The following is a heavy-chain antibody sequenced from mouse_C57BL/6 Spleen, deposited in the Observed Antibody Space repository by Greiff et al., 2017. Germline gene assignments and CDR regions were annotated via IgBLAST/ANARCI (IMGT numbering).Heavy chain of an antibody. V-gene: IGHV1-69*01. Sequence: LQQPGAELVMPGASVKLSCKASGYTFTSYWMHWVKQRPGQGLEWIGEIDPSDSYTNYNQKFKGKSTLTVDKSSSTAYMQLSSLTSEDSAVYYCSIRRDYDFDYWGQGTTLTVSS. CDR1: GYTFTSYW. J-gene: IGHJ2*01. CDR3: SIRRDYDFDY. CDR2: IDPSDSYT. D-gene: IGHD2-13*01.